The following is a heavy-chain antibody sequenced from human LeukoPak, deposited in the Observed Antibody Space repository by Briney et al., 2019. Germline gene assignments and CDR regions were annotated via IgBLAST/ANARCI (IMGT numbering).Heavy chain of an antibody. CDR1: GGSFSGYY. V-gene: IGHV4-34*01. Sequence: SETLSLTCAVYGGSFSGYYWSWIRQPPGKGLEWIGEINHSGSTNYNPSLKSRVTISVDTSKNQFSLKLSSVTAADTAVYYYARGRKEYSSSWYDYWGQGTLVTVSP. D-gene: IGHD6-13*01. CDR2: INHSGST. J-gene: IGHJ4*02. CDR3: ARGRKEYSSSWYDY.